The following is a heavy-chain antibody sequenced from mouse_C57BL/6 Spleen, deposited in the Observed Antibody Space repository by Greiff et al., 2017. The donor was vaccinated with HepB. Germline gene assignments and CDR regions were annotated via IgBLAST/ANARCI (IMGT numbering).Heavy chain of an antibody. V-gene: IGHV1-81*01. CDR1: GYTFTSYG. Sequence: QVQLQQSGAELARPGASVKLSCKASGYTFTSYGISWVKQRTGQGLEWIGEIYPRSGYTYYNEKFKGKATLTADKSSSTAYMELRSLTSEDSAVYFCARGPLHAYDADDWGQGTTLTVSS. J-gene: IGHJ2*01. D-gene: IGHD2-2*01. CDR2: IYPRSGYT. CDR3: ARGPLHAYDADD.